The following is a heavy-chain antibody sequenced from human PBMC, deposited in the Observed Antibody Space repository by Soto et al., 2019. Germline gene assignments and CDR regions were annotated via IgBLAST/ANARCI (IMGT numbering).Heavy chain of an antibody. CDR3: ARGHGIGRGCDLDY. J-gene: IGHJ4*02. V-gene: IGHV4-4*07. Sequence: PSETLSLTCTVSGGSISSYYWSWIRQPAGKGLEWIGRIYTSGSTNYNPSLKSRVTISVDTSKNQFSLKLSSVTAADTAVYYCARGHGIGRGCDLDYWGQGTLVTVSS. CDR2: IYTSGST. CDR1: GGSISSYY. D-gene: IGHD1-26*01.